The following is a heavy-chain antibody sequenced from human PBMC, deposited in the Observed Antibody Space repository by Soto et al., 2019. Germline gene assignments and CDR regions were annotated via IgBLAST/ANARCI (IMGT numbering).Heavy chain of an antibody. CDR3: ARRDIAIFGVITPLNMDV. D-gene: IGHD3-3*01. V-gene: IGHV3-33*01. CDR1: GFTFSSYG. Sequence: QVQLVESGGGVVQPGRSLRLSCAASGFTFSSYGMHWVRQAPGKGLEWVAVIWYDGSNKYYADSVKGRFTISSDNSKNTLYLQMNSLRAEDTAVYYCARRDIAIFGVITPLNMDVWGKGTTVTVSS. J-gene: IGHJ6*03. CDR2: IWYDGSNK.